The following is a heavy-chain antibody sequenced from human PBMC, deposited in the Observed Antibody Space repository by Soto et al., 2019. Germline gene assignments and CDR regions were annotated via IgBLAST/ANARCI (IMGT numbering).Heavy chain of an antibody. CDR3: ASLPRRMTFDY. V-gene: IGHV1-69*13. J-gene: IGHJ4*02. Sequence: SVKVSWKASGGTFSSYAISWVRQAPGQGLEWMGGIIPIFGTANYAQKFQGRVTITADESTSTAYMELSSLRSEDTAVYYCASLPRRMTFDYWGQGTLVTVSS. CDR2: IIPIFGTA. D-gene: IGHD2-21*02. CDR1: GGTFSSYA.